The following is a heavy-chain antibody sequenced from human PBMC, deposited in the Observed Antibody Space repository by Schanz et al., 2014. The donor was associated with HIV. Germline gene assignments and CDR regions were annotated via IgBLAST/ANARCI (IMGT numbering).Heavy chain of an antibody. Sequence: QVQLVESGGGVVQPGRSLRLSCAASAFTFNTYALHWVRQAPGKGLGWVAVISYDGSNKFYADSVKGRFTISRDNSKNTLYLQMNSLRVDDTAVYYCARAGGDDFWSGYNGDSWFDPWGQGTLVTVAS. CDR1: AFTFNTYA. CDR3: ARAGGDDFWSGYNGDSWFDP. J-gene: IGHJ5*02. V-gene: IGHV3-30*04. D-gene: IGHD3-3*01. CDR2: ISYDGSNK.